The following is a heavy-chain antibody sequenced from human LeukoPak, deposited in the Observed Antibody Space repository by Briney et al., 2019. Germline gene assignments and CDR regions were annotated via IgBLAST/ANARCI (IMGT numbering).Heavy chain of an antibody. CDR3: AKDMGTGQQLLLTGPFDY. J-gene: IGHJ4*02. Sequence: GGSLRLSCAASGFTFDDYAMHWVRQAPGKGLEWVSLISWDGGSTYYADSVKGRFTISRDNSKNSLYLQMNSLRAEDTALYYCAKDMGTGQQLLLTGPFDYWGQGTLVTVSS. D-gene: IGHD6-13*01. CDR2: ISWDGGST. V-gene: IGHV3-43D*03. CDR1: GFTFDDYA.